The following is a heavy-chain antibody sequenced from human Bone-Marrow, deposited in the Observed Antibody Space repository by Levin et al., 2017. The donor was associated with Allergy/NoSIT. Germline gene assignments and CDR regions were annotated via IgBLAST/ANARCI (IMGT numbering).Heavy chain of an antibody. Sequence: SETLSLTCTVSGGSISSGSYYWSWIRQPAGKGLEWIGRIYTSGSTNYNPSLKSRVTISVDTSKNQFSLKLSSVTAADTAVYYCARAPREGAGTGGFDYWGQGTLVTVSS. V-gene: IGHV4-61*02. D-gene: IGHD6-19*01. CDR3: ARAPREGAGTGGFDY. CDR2: IYTSGST. CDR1: GGSISSGSYY. J-gene: IGHJ4*02.